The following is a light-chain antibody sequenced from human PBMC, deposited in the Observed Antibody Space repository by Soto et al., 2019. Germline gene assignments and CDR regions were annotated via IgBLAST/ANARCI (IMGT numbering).Light chain of an antibody. Sequence: DIQLSQSPSSLSASVGDRVTMTCRASQRISSYLNWYQQKPGKAPELLVYGASTLQTGVPSRFSGSGSGTDFTLTISSLQPEDFATYYCQQSYSLPFFTFGPGSKVDI. CDR3: QQSYSLPFFT. CDR2: GAS. CDR1: QRISSY. J-gene: IGKJ3*01. V-gene: IGKV1-39*01.